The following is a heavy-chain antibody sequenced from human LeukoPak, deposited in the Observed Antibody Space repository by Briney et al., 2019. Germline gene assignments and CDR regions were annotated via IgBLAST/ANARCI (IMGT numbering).Heavy chain of an antibody. CDR3: ARVGQWQYYLGY. CDR2: MFYSGST. Sequence: SETLSLTCTVSGDSFRSHYWSSVRQPPGKALEWIGYMFYSGSTNYNPSLKSRVTISVDTSKNQFSLKLNSVTAADTAMYYCARVGQWQYYLGYWRQGTQVTVSS. V-gene: IGHV4-59*11. D-gene: IGHD6-19*01. J-gene: IGHJ4*02. CDR1: GDSFRSHY.